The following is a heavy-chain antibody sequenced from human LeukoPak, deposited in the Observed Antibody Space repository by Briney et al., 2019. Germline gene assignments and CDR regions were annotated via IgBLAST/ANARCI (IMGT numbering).Heavy chain of an antibody. Sequence: ASVKVSCKASGGTFSSYAISWVRQAPGQGLEWMGGIIPIFGTANYAQKFQGRVTITADESTSTAYMELRSLRSEDTAVYYCARQGLRYFDWLSIMGIDYWGQGTLVTVSS. V-gene: IGHV1-69*13. CDR3: ARQGLRYFDWLSIMGIDY. J-gene: IGHJ4*02. CDR1: GGTFSSYA. CDR2: IIPIFGTA. D-gene: IGHD3-9*01.